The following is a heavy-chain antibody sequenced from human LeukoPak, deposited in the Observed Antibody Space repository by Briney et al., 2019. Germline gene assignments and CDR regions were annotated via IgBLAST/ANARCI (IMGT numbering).Heavy chain of an antibody. D-gene: IGHD3-3*01. J-gene: IGHJ4*02. CDR1: GYTFTSYG. CDR2: ISAYNGNT. CDR3: ARGAYDFWSGYYTSPISGFDY. Sequence: ASVKVSCKASGYTFTSYGISWVRQAPGQGLEWMGWISAYNGNTNYAQKLQGRVTMTTDTSTSTAYMELRSLRSDDTAVYYCARGAYDFWSGYYTSPISGFDYWGQGTLVTVSS. V-gene: IGHV1-18*01.